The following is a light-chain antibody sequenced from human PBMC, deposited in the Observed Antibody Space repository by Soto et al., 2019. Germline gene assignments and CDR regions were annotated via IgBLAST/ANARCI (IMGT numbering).Light chain of an antibody. CDR1: QSISSW. J-gene: IGKJ2*01. CDR3: QQYKSYPYT. CDR2: KAS. Sequence: DIQMTQSPSTLSASVGDRVTITCRASQSISSWLAWYQQKPGKAPKLLIYKASSLESGAPSRFSGSGSGTEFTLTISSLQPDDFATYYCQQYKSYPYTFGQGTKLEIK. V-gene: IGKV1-5*03.